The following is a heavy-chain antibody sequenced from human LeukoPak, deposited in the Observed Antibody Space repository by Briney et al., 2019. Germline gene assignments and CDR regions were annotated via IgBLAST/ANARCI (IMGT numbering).Heavy chain of an antibody. V-gene: IGHV4-59*01. CDR3: ARGHTSGWSKDFDF. CDR1: GGSISSYY. Sequence: SETLSLTCTVSGGSISSYYWSWIRQPPGKGLEWIAFADDSGSASYNPSLKSRVTISVDSSKNQLSLKVTSMTAADTAVYYCARGHTSGWSKDFDFWGQGTLVTVSS. J-gene: IGHJ4*02. CDR2: ADDSGSA. D-gene: IGHD6-19*01.